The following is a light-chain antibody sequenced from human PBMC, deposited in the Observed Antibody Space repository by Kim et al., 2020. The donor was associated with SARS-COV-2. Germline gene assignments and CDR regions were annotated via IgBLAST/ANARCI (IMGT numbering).Light chain of an antibody. J-gene: IGLJ2*01. Sequence: PGETARITCGETSIGSRLVHWYQQTPGQAPVLVVYDSSDRPSGIPERFSGSNSGNTATLTISRVEAGDEADYYCQVWDGVTDHVVFGGGTQLTVL. CDR3: QVWDGVTDHVV. V-gene: IGLV3-21*02. CDR1: SIGSRL. CDR2: DSS.